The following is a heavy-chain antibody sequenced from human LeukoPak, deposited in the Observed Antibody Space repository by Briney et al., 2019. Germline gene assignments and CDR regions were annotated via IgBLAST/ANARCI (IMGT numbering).Heavy chain of an antibody. V-gene: IGHV5-51*01. CDR2: IYPGDSDT. J-gene: IGHJ4*02. CDR3: ARHYYYDTSALDY. CDR1: GYSFSSYW. D-gene: IGHD3-22*01. Sequence: GESLKISCKGSGYSFSSYWIGWVRQMPGKGLEWMGIIYPGDSDTRYGPSFQGQVTISADKSISTAYLQWSSLKASDTATYYCARHYYYDTSALDYWGQGTLVTVSS.